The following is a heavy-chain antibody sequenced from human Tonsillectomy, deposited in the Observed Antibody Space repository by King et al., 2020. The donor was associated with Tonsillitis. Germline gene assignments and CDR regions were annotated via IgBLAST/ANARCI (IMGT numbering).Heavy chain of an antibody. CDR3: AKDTVRFLEWSHDASDI. V-gene: IGHV3-9*01. CDR2: ISWNSGRI. D-gene: IGHD3-3*01. J-gene: IGHJ3*02. CDR1: GFNFDDYA. Sequence: VQLVESGGGLVQPGRSLRLSCAASGFNFDDYAMHWVRQVPGKGLEWVSGISWNSGRIDYADSVKGRFTISRDNAKNSLYLQMKSLRPEDTALYYCAKDTVRFLEWSHDASDIWGQGTMVTVSS.